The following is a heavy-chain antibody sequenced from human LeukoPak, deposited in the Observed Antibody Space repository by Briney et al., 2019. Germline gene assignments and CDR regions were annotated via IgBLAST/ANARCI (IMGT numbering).Heavy chain of an antibody. V-gene: IGHV1-18*01. CDR2: ISAYNGNT. CDR1: GGTFSSYA. J-gene: IGHJ4*02. D-gene: IGHD3-10*01. CDR3: ARDYFGACYY. Sequence: ASVKVSCKASGGTFSSYAISWVRQAPGQGLEWMGRISAYNGNTNYAQKLQGRVTMTTDTSTSTAYMELRSLRSDDTAVYYCARDYFGACYYWGQGTLVTVSS.